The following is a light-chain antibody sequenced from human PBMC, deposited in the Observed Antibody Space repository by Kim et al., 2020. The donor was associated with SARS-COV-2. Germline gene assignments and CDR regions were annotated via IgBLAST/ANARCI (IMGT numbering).Light chain of an antibody. CDR3: GTWDGRLSAWV. CDR1: SSNIGTNY. J-gene: IGLJ3*02. Sequence: QKVTISCSGSSSNIGTNYMSWYQQVPGTAPKLLIYDDYKRPSGIPDRFSGSKSGTSATLGITGLQTGDEADYYCGTWDGRLSAWVFGGGTQLTVL. CDR2: DDY. V-gene: IGLV1-51*01.